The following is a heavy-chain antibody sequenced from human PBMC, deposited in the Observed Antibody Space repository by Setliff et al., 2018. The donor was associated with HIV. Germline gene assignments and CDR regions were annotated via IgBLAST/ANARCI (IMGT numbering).Heavy chain of an antibody. CDR1: GFTFWSHS. V-gene: IGHV3-48*04. CDR2: ISRGGDSI. J-gene: IGHJ3*02. D-gene: IGHD2-15*01. Sequence: TGGSLRLSCAASGFTFWSHSMLWVRQAPGKGLQWVAYISRGGDSIFYEDSVKGRFTISRDNAKNSLYLQMSSLRAEDTAVYYCAREMGSTHQAFDIWGQGTMVTVSS. CDR3: AREMGSTHQAFDI.